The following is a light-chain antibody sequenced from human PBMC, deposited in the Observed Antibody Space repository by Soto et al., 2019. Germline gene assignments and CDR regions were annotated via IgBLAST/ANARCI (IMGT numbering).Light chain of an antibody. Sequence: QSVLTQPPSVSAAPRQKVTISCSGSSSNIGNNYVSCYQQLPGTAPKLLIYDNNKRPSGIPDRFSGSKSGTSATLGITGLQTGDEADYYCGTWDSSLSAVVFGGGTKLTVL. CDR3: GTWDSSLSAVV. CDR2: DNN. CDR1: SSNIGNNY. V-gene: IGLV1-51*01. J-gene: IGLJ2*01.